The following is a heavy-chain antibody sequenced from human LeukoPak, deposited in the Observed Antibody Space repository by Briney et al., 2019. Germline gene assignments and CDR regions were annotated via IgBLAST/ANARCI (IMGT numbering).Heavy chain of an antibody. V-gene: IGHV3-7*01. D-gene: IGHD6-13*01. CDR2: IKQDGSEK. CDR1: GFTFRSYW. Sequence: GGSLRLSCEASGFTFRSYWMHWVRQAPGKGLEWVANIKQDGSEKYYVDSVKGRFTISRDNAKNSLYLQMNSLRAEDTAMYYCARDSAGNDYWGQGTLVTVSS. CDR3: ARDSAGNDY. J-gene: IGHJ4*02.